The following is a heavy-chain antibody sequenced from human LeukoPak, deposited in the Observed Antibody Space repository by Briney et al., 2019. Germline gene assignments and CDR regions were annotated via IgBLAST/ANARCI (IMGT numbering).Heavy chain of an antibody. CDR3: ARDLIAATDF. J-gene: IGHJ4*02. CDR1: GFPFSSYT. V-gene: IGHV3-48*04. D-gene: IGHD6-13*01. Sequence: GGSLRVYCAASGFPFSSYTMNWVRQAPGRGLEWVSYINTGSTTIYYADSVKGRFTTSRDNAKNSLFLQMNSLRAEDTAVYYCARDLIAATDFWGQGTLVTVSS. CDR2: INTGSTTI.